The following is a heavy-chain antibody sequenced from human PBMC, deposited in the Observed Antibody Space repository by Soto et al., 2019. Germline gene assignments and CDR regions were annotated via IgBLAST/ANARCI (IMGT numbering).Heavy chain of an antibody. CDR3: ARVMNDYIWGSYRPYFDY. V-gene: IGHV4-34*01. J-gene: IGHJ4*02. D-gene: IGHD3-16*02. CDR2: INHSGST. Sequence: SETLSLTCAVYGGSLRGYYWSWIRQPPGKGLEWIGEINHSGSTNYNPSLKSRVTISVDTSKNQFSLKLSSVTAADTAVYYCARVMNDYIWGSYRPYFDYWGQGTLVTVSS. CDR1: GGSLRGYY.